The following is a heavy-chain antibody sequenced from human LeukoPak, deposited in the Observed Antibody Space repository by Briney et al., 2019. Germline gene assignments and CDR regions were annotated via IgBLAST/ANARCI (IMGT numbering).Heavy chain of an antibody. CDR3: ARGRNTMVRGALGAETRYYYSYYMDV. CDR2: INHSGST. J-gene: IGHJ6*03. V-gene: IGHV4-34*01. D-gene: IGHD3-10*01. CDR1: GGSFSGYY. Sequence: SETLSLTCAVYGGSFSGYYWSWLRQPPGKGLEWIGEINHSGSTNYNPSLKSRVTISVDTSKNQFSLKLSSVTAAATAVYCCARGRNTMVRGALGAETRYYYSYYMDVWGKGTTVTVSS.